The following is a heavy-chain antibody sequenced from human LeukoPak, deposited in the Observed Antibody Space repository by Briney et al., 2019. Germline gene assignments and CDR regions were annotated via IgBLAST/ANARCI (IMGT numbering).Heavy chain of an antibody. CDR2: ISYDGSNK. D-gene: IGHD5-24*01. CDR3: ARGTKRWLQLTEEREVDY. V-gene: IGHV3-30*04. Sequence: GRSLRLSCAASGFTFSSYAMHWVRQAPGKGLEWVAVISYDGSNKYYADSVKGRFTISRDNSKNTLYLQMNSLRAEDTAVYYCARGTKRWLQLTEEREVDYWGQGTLVTVSS. J-gene: IGHJ4*02. CDR1: GFTFSSYA.